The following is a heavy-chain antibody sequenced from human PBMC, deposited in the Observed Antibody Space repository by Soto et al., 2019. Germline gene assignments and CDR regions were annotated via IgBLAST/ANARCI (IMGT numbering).Heavy chain of an antibody. V-gene: IGHV3-30*18. D-gene: IGHD3-3*01. CDR1: GLTFSSYG. J-gene: IGHJ4*02. CDR2: ISYDGSNK. CDR3: AKGKGYYDFWSGYFRGYFDY. Sequence: QVQLVESGGGVVQPGRSLRLSCAASGLTFSSYGMHWVRQAPGKGLEWVAVISYDGSNKYYADSVKGRFTISRDNSKNTLYLQMNSLRAEDTAVYYCAKGKGYYDFWSGYFRGYFDYWGQGTLVTVSS.